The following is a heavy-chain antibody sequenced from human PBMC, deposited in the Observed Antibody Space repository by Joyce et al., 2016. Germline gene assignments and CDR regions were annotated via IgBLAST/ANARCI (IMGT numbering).Heavy chain of an antibody. CDR1: GFTFKNYW. J-gene: IGHJ4*02. D-gene: IGHD3-10*01. CDR2: IEPDADEM. V-gene: IGHV3-7*01. CDR3: ARDYKRGVWDY. Sequence: EVQLVESGGDLVQPGGSLSLSCATSGFTFKNYWMTWVRQAPGRGLEWVANIEPDADEMYYVDSVEGRLTISRDNANNSLFLQMTNLRTEDTAVYFCARDYKRGVWDYWGQGTPVTVSS.